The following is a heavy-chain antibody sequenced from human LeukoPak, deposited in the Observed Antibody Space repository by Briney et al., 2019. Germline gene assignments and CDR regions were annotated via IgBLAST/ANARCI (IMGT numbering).Heavy chain of an antibody. J-gene: IGHJ4*02. CDR2: INHSGSS. CDR1: GGSFCFYY. V-gene: IGHV4-34*01. CDR3: ARRSQDFDF. Sequence: SETLSLTCAVDGGSFCFYYWSWIRQTPGKGLEWIGEINHSGSSNYNPSLKSRVTISVDTSKNQFSLKLNSVTAADTAVYYCARRSQDFDFWGQGILVTVSA.